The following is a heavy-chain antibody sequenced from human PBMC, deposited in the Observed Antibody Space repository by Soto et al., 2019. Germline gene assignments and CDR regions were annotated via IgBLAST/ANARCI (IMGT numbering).Heavy chain of an antibody. J-gene: IGHJ4*01. D-gene: IGHD4-4*01. CDR1: GYTFTSYY. CDR2: INPSGGST. Sequence: GASVKVSCKASGYTFTSYYMHWVRQAPGQGLEWMGIINPSGGSTSYAQKFQGRVTMTRDTSTSTVYMELSSLRSEDTAVYYCARDRTPYSSGSPGQYFGCWGRGSLVTVSS. V-gene: IGHV1-46*01. CDR3: ARDRTPYSSGSPGQYFGC.